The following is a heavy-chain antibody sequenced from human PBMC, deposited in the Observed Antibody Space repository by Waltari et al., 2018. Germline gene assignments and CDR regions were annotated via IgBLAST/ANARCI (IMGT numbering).Heavy chain of an antibody. J-gene: IGHJ4*02. V-gene: IGHV3-15*01. CDR2: IKSKRSGGPT. Sequence: EVQLVEFGGGLVKPGGSLRLSCSAYGFTFTDGWMSWARQAPGRGLESGDQIKSKRSGGPTDYVEALKGRFTISRDYSKSTLYLGLNSLKTEDTAVYDCTTDGGIRPRPIFDSWGRGTLVTVSS. CDR1: GFTFTDGW. CDR3: TTDGGIRPRPIFDS. D-gene: IGHD3-3*01.